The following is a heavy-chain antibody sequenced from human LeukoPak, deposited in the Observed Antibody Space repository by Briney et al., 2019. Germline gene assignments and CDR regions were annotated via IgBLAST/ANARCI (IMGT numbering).Heavy chain of an antibody. V-gene: IGHV3-30*04. Sequence: PGRSLRLSCAASGFTFSNYPMHWVRQAPGKGLEWLAVISSDRDAIYYADSMKGRFTISRDNSKNTLYLQMNSLRTEDTSVYYCARDRTEAFSSGWWGLFDSWGQGTLVTVSS. D-gene: IGHD6-19*01. CDR1: GFTFSNYP. CDR2: ISSDRDAI. J-gene: IGHJ4*02. CDR3: ARDRTEAFSSGWWGLFDS.